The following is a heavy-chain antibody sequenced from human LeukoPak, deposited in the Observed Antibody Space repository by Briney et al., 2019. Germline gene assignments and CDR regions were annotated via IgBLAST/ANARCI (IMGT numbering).Heavy chain of an antibody. D-gene: IGHD3-10*01. CDR3: AKEEAWGVNAFDH. CDR1: GFTFSSFG. V-gene: IGHV3-30*18. Sequence: GGSLRLSCATSGFTFSSFGVHWVRQAPAKGLEWVAVIGNDGRAKYYADSVRGRFIISRDNSENTVYLQVNSLSDEDTAVYYCAKEEAWGVNAFDHWGQGTLVTVSS. J-gene: IGHJ4*02. CDR2: IGNDGRAK.